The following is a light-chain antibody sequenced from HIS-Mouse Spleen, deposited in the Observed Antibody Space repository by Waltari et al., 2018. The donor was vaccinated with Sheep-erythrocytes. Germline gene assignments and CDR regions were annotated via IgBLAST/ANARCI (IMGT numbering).Light chain of an antibody. J-gene: IGKJ3*01. CDR1: QSVSSSY. V-gene: IGKV3-20*01. CDR2: GAS. Sequence: EIVLTQSPGTLSLSPGERATLSCRASQSVSSSYLAWYQQKPGQAPRSLIYGASSRATGIPNRFSGSGSGTDFTLTISRLEPEDFAVYYCQQYGSSPFTFGPGTKVDIK. CDR3: QQYGSSPFT.